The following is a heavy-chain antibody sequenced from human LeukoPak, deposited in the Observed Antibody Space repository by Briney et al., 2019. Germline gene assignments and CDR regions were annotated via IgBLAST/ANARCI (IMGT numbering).Heavy chain of an antibody. Sequence: GASVKVSCKASGYTFTSYYMHWVRQAPGQGLEWMGIINPSGGSTSYAQKFQGRVTMTRDTSTSTVYMELSSLRSEDTAVYYCAREGYYDSGGQESSQPGGQGTLVTVSS. V-gene: IGHV1-46*01. CDR2: INPSGGST. CDR1: GYTFTSYY. D-gene: IGHD3-22*01. J-gene: IGHJ1*01. CDR3: AREGYYDSGGQESSQP.